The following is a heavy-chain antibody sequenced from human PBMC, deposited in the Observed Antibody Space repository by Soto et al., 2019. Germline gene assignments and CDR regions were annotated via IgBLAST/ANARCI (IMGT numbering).Heavy chain of an antibody. CDR3: ERDVLGTVTTSVYFDY. CDR2: ISYDGSNK. D-gene: IGHD4-17*01. Sequence: PGGSLRLSCAASGFTFSSYAMHWVRQAPGKGLEWVAVISYDGSNKYYADSVKGRFTISRDNSKNTLYLQMNSLRAEDTAVYYCERDVLGTVTTSVYFDYWGQGTLVTVS. CDR1: GFTFSSYA. V-gene: IGHV3-30-3*01. J-gene: IGHJ4*02.